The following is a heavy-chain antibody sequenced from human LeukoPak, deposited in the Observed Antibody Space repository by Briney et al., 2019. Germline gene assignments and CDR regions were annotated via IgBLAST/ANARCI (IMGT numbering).Heavy chain of an antibody. J-gene: IGHJ4*02. CDR3: ARDACGGDCYRLSYYFDY. D-gene: IGHD2-21*02. CDR1: GFTFSSYG. V-gene: IGHV3-33*01. CDR2: IWYDGSNK. Sequence: PGGSLRLSCAASGFTFSSYGMHWVRQAPGKGLEWVAVIWYDGSNKYYADSVKGRFTISRDNSKNTLYLQMNSLRAEDTAVYYCARDACGGDCYRLSYYFDYWGQGTLVTVSS.